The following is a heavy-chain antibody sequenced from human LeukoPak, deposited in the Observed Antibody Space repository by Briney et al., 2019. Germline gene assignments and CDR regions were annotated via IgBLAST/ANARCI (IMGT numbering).Heavy chain of an antibody. CDR1: GYSFTSYW. CDR3: ARFGSSGYYYGEDFDY. J-gene: IGHJ4*02. V-gene: IGHV5-51*01. D-gene: IGHD3-22*01. Sequence: HGESLQISCKGSGYSFTSYWIGWVRQLPGKGLEWMGIIYPGDSDTRYSPSFQGQVTISADKSISTAYLQWSSLKASDTAMYYCARFGSSGYYYGEDFDYWGQGTLVTVSS. CDR2: IYPGDSDT.